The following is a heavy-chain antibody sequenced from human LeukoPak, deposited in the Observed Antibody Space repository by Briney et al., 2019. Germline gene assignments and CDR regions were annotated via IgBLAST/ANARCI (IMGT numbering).Heavy chain of an antibody. CDR2: IIPVFGIA. J-gene: IGHJ6*03. Sequence: SVRVSCKASGGTFSSYAISWVRQAPGQGLELMGMIIPVFGIANYAQKLQGRVTITTDESTSTAYMELSSLRSEDTAVYYCARDGGSYWNYYYYYMDVWGKGTTVTVSS. D-gene: IGHD1-26*01. CDR3: ARDGGSYWNYYYYYMDV. CDR1: GGTFSSYA. V-gene: IGHV1-69*05.